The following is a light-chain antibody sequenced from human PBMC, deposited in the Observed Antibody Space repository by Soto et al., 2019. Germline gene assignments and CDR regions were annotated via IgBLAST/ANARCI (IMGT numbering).Light chain of an antibody. CDR1: QDISVY. J-gene: IGKJ4*01. Sequence: DIRLTQSPSSLSASVGETVTVTCQASQDISVYLNWYQEKPGKAPTLLIYDASNLKTGVPSRFSGLGSGTHFTLTISNLQPEDIATYFCQHYDDVLVTFGGGTKVEI. CDR2: DAS. CDR3: QHYDDVLVT. V-gene: IGKV1-33*01.